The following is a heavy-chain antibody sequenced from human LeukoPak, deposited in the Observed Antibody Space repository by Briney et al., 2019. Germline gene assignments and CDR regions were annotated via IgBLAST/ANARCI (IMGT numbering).Heavy chain of an antibody. CDR3: AKDRRLAYYDSSGFGY. Sequence: GGSLRLSCAASGFTFSSYWMSWVRQAPGKGLEWVANIKQDGSEKYYVDSVKGRFTISRDNAKNSLYLQMNSLRAEDTAVYYCAKDRRLAYYDSSGFGYWGQGTLVTVSS. CDR1: GFTFSSYW. CDR2: IKQDGSEK. J-gene: IGHJ4*02. D-gene: IGHD3-22*01. V-gene: IGHV3-7*01.